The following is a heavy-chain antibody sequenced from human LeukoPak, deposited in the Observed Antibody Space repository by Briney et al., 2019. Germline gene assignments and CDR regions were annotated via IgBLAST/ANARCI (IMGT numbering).Heavy chain of an antibody. CDR1: GGTFSSYA. CDR2: IIPIFGTT. V-gene: IGHV1-69*05. J-gene: IGHJ5*02. CDR3: ASEENWFDP. Sequence: SVKVSCKASGGTFSSYAISWVRQAPGQGLEWMARIIPIFGTTNYAQKLQGRVTITTDESTSTAYMELSSLRFEDTAVYYCASEENWFDPWGQGTPVTVSS.